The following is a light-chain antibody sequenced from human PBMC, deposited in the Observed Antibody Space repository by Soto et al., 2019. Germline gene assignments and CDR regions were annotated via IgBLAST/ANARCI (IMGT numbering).Light chain of an antibody. CDR3: SSYAGTSTFAV. V-gene: IGLV1-40*01. CDR2: GNN. Sequence: QSVLTQPPSVSGAPGQRVTISCTGSSSNIGAGYDVHWYQHLPGTAPKLLIYGNNNRPSGVPDRFSGSKSGDTASLTISGLEAEDEAEYHCSSYAGTSTFAVFGAGTKVTVL. CDR1: SSNIGAGYD. J-gene: IGLJ1*01.